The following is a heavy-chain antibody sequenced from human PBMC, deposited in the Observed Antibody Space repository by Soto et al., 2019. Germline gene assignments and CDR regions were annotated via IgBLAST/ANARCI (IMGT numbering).Heavy chain of an antibody. CDR2: IWYDGSNK. V-gene: IGHV3-33*01. J-gene: IGHJ4*02. CDR1: GFTFSSYG. D-gene: IGHD1-1*01. CDR3: ARYSAYDGY. Sequence: QVQLVESGGGVVQPGRSLRLSCAASGFTFSSYGRHRVRQAPGKGLEWVAVIWYDGSNKYYADSVKGRFTISRDNSKNTRYLQMNSLRAEDTAVYYCARYSAYDGYWGQGTLVTVSS.